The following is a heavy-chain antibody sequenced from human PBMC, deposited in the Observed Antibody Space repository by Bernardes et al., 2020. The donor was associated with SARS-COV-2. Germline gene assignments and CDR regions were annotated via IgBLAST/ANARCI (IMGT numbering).Heavy chain of an antibody. CDR3: ASTGYSSSWNYWYFDL. D-gene: IGHD6-13*01. J-gene: IGHJ2*01. CDR1: GFTFSSYW. V-gene: IGHV3-7*03. CDR2: IKQDGSEK. Sequence: GGSLRLSCAASGFTFSSYWMSWVRQAPGKGLEWVANIKQDGSEKYYVDSVKGRFTISRDNAKNSLYLQMNSLRAEDTAVYYCASTGYSSSWNYWYFDLWGRGTLVTVSS.